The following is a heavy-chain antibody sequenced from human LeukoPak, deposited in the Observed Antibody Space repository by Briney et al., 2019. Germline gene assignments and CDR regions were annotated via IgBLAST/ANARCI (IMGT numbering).Heavy chain of an antibody. V-gene: IGHV3-23*01. J-gene: IGHJ4*02. D-gene: IGHD6-13*01. CDR2: IGGSGGST. CDR3: AKVETAAAATLRGFDY. CDR1: GFTFSSYA. Sequence: PGGSLRLSCAASGFTFSSYAMSWVRQAPGKGLEWGSSIGGSGGSTYYADSVKGRFTISRDNSKNTLYLKMNSLRAEDTAVYYCAKVETAAAATLRGFDYWGQGTLVTVSS.